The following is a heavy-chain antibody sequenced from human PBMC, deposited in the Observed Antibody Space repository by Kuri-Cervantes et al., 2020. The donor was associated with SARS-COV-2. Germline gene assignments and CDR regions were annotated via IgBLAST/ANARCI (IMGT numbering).Heavy chain of an antibody. Sequence: GGSLRLSCAASGFTFSSYAMHWVRQAPGKGLEWVAVISYDGSNKYYADSVKGRFTISRDNSKNTLYLQMNSLRAEGTAVYYCARDQDDYSNYHAFDIWGQGTMVTVSS. V-gene: IGHV3-30*04. CDR2: ISYDGSNK. D-gene: IGHD4-11*01. CDR1: GFTFSSYA. CDR3: ARDQDDYSNYHAFDI. J-gene: IGHJ3*02.